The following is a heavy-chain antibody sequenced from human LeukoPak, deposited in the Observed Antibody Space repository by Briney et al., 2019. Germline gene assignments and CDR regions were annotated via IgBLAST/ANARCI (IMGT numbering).Heavy chain of an antibody. CDR3: ARGATGFDY. V-gene: IGHV3-48*02. D-gene: IGHD3-16*01. CDR2: ISSRSSAI. CDR1: GFXFSSYN. J-gene: IGHJ4*02. Sequence: PGGSLRLSCAASGFXFSSYNMNWVRQAPGKGLEWVSYISSRSSAIYYADSVKGRFTISRDNAKSSLYLQMNSLRDEDTAVYYCARGATGFDYWGQGTLVTVSS.